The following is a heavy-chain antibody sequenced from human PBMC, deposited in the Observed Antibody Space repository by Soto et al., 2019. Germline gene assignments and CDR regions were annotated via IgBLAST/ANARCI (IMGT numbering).Heavy chain of an antibody. CDR1: GGTFSSYA. J-gene: IGHJ6*02. V-gene: IGHV1-69*13. Sequence: SVKVSCKASGGTFSSYAISWVRQAPGQGLEWMGGIIPIFGTANYAQKFQGRVTITADESTSTAYMELSSLRSEDTAVYYCAGGIAVADPGYYYGMDVWGQGTTVTVSS. D-gene: IGHD6-13*01. CDR3: AGGIAVADPGYYYGMDV. CDR2: IIPIFGTA.